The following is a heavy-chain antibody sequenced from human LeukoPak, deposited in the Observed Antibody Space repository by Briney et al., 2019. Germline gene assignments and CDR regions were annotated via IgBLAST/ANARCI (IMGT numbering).Heavy chain of an antibody. V-gene: IGHV3-21*01. D-gene: IGHD3-3*02. CDR3: ARDHTYYHEGGDDAFDI. J-gene: IGHJ3*02. CDR1: GFTFSSYS. CDR2: ISSSSSYI. Sequence: GGSLRLSCTASGFTFSSYSMNWVRQAPGKGLEWVSSISSSSSYIYYADSVKGRFTISRDNAKNSLYLHMNSLRAEDTAVYYCARDHTYYHEGGDDAFDIWGQGTMVTVSS.